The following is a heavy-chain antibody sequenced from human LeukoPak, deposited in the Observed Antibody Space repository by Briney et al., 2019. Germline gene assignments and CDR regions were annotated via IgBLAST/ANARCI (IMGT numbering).Heavy chain of an antibody. V-gene: IGHV4-59*01. CDR1: GGSISSYY. J-gene: IGHJ6*03. Sequence: PSETLSLTCTVSGGSISSYYWSWIRQPPGKGLEWIGSIYYSGSTYYNPSLKSRVTISVDTSKNQFSLKLSSVTAADTAVYYCARYRYSSSWFEYYYYMDVWGKGTTVTISS. D-gene: IGHD6-13*01. CDR3: ARYRYSSSWFEYYYYMDV. CDR2: IYYSGST.